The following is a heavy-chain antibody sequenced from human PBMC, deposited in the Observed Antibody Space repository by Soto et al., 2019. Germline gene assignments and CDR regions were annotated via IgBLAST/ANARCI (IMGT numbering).Heavy chain of an antibody. CDR1: GLTFSNYN. CDR2: ISRSARVI. D-gene: IGHD3-10*01. J-gene: IGHJ4*01. Sequence: EVQLVESGGGLVQPGGSLRLSCEASGLTFSNYNMNWVRQAPGKGLEWISYISRSARVIYYADSVKGRFTISRDNARNSVFLQMSRLRDEDSAVYYCASESNMGDFWGHGTLVTVSS. CDR3: ASESNMGDF. V-gene: IGHV3-48*02.